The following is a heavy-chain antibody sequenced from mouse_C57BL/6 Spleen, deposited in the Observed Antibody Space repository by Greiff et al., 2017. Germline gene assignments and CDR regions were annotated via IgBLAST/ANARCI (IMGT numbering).Heavy chain of an antibody. D-gene: IGHD1-1*01. CDR2: INPNYGTT. CDR3: ARNYGSSYYYAMGY. Sequence: EVQLQQSGPELVKPGASVKISCKASGYSFTDYNMTWVKQSNGKSLEWIGVINPNYGTTSYNQKFKGKATLTVDQSSSTAYMQLNSLTSEDSAVYYCARNYGSSYYYAMGYWGQGTSVTVSS. J-gene: IGHJ4*01. V-gene: IGHV1-39*01. CDR1: GYSFTDYN.